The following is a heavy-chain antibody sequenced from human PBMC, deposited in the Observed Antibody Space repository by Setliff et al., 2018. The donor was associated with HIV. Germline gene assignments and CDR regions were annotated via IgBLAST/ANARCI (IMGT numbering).Heavy chain of an antibody. CDR3: ARDPYWLEGYFDY. Sequence: GGSLRLSCAASGFILSEYTISWVRQTPGKGLEWVSAIGGSGTYYADSVKGRFTISRDNSKNTVYLQMNSLRVEDTAVYYCARDPYWLEGYFDYWGPGTLVTVSS. D-gene: IGHD6-19*01. CDR1: GFILSEYT. V-gene: IGHV3-66*03. J-gene: IGHJ4*02. CDR2: IGGSGT.